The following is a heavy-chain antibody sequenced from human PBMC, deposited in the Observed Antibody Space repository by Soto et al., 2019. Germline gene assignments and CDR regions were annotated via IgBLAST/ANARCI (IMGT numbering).Heavy chain of an antibody. CDR2: IHPGDSDT. CDR1: GYSFTNYW. D-gene: IGHD6-13*01. Sequence: EVQLVQSGAEVKKAGESLKISCQGSGYSFTNYWVGWVRQIPGRGLEWMGIIHPGDSDTRYSPFFQGQLTISADKSISTAYLQCSSLKASDTATVSCASHDRYSSAWFEGWVDAWGQGTLVTVSS. CDR3: ASHDRYSSAWFEGWVDA. J-gene: IGHJ5*02. V-gene: IGHV5-51*03.